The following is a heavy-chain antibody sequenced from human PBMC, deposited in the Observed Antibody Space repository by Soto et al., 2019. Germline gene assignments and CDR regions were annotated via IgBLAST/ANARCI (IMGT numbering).Heavy chain of an antibody. CDR2: ISGSGGST. D-gene: IGHD3-22*01. J-gene: IGHJ4*02. V-gene: IGHV3-23*01. CDR3: AKDLGYYDSSGYNLGY. Sequence: PGGSLRLSCAASGFTFSSYAMSWVRQAPGKGLEWVSAISGSGGSTYYADSVKGRFTISRDNSKNTLYLQMNSLRAEDTAVYYCAKDLGYYDSSGYNLGYWGQGTLVTV. CDR1: GFTFSSYA.